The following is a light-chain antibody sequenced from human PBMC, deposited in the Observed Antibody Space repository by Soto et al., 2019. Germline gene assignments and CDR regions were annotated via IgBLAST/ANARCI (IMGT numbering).Light chain of an antibody. Sequence: QSVLTQPPSASGTPGQWVTISCSGSSSNIGSNYVSWYQHLPGTAPKLLIYGDTQRPSGVPDRFSGSKSGTSASLAISGLRSEDEADYYCQSYDSSLSGYVVFGGGTKLTVL. CDR1: SSNIGSNY. CDR3: QSYDSSLSGYVV. CDR2: GDT. V-gene: IGLV1-47*02. J-gene: IGLJ2*01.